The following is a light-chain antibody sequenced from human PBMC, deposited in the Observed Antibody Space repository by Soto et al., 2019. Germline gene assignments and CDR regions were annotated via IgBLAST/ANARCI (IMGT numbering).Light chain of an antibody. J-gene: IGKJ2*02. CDR3: QQYLSHPSCT. CDR1: QSLDSW. V-gene: IGKV1-5*01. Sequence: IQVTQSPSTLSASLGDRVTITCRASQSLDSWVAWYQQKPGQAPKLLIFDAYKLESGVASRFSGSGSGPEFTLTLTSLQLDDFATYYCQQYLSHPSCTFGQGTKLEIK. CDR2: DAY.